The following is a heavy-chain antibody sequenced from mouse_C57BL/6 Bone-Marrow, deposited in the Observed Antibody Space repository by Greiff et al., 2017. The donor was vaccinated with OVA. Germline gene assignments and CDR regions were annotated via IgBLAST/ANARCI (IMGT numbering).Heavy chain of an antibody. CDR2: IYPGDGDT. CDR3: AAAYYSNSYYFDY. Sequence: QVQLKESGPELVKPGASVKISCKASGYAFSSSWMNWVKQRPGQGLEWIGRIYPGDGDTNYNGKFKGKATLTADKSSSTAYMQLSSLTSEDSAVYFCAAAYYSNSYYFDYWGQGTTLTVSS. J-gene: IGHJ2*01. V-gene: IGHV1-82*01. CDR1: GYAFSSSW. D-gene: IGHD2-5*01.